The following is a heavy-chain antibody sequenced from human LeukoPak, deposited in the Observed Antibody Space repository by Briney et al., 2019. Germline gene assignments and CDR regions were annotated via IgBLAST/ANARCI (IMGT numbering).Heavy chain of an antibody. CDR3: ARDPGSSSFDY. D-gene: IGHD6-13*01. CDR1: GFTFSSFW. Sequence: GGSLRLSCVASGFTFSSFWMSWVRQAPGKGLEFVANIDQDGSVRNYVDSVKGRFMISRDNAKNSLYLQMDSLRAEDTAVYFCARDPGSSSFDYWGLGTPVTVSS. J-gene: IGHJ4*02. CDR2: IDQDGSVR. V-gene: IGHV3-7*01.